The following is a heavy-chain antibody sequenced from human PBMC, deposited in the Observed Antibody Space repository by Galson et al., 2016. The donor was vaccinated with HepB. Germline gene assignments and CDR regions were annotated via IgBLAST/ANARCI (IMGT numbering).Heavy chain of an antibody. D-gene: IGHD3-10*01. CDR1: GFTFGAYA. J-gene: IGHJ6*02. CDR3: ARERTVLLWFGEPGGMDV. Sequence: SLRLSCAGSGFTFGAYAMSWVRQAPGKGLEWVSGISGTGTSTHDADSVKGRFTISRDNSKNTLYPQMNSLRAEDTAVYYCARERTVLLWFGEPGGMDVWGQGTTVTVSS. CDR2: ISGTGTST. V-gene: IGHV3-23*01.